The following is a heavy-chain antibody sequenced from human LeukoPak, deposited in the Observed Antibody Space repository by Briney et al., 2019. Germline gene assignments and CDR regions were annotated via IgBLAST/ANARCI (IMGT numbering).Heavy chain of an antibody. D-gene: IGHD3-16*01. Sequence: GGSLRLSCSASGFSFSDYDMNWFRQAPGKGLEWISSISGRSSHVYYGDSVKGRFSISRDNAMNSVFLRMNSLGVDDTAVYYCGRAFPPLRTASAGDLWGQGTLVTVSS. CDR1: GFSFSDYD. CDR3: GRAFPPLRTASAGDL. J-gene: IGHJ4*02. V-gene: IGHV3-21*01. CDR2: ISGRSSHV.